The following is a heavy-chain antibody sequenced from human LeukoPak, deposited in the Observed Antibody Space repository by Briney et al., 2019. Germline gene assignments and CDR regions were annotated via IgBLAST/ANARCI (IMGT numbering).Heavy chain of an antibody. CDR3: ASDIVATISGMDV. V-gene: IGHV3-21*01. Sequence: GRSLRLSCAASGFTFSSYSMNWVRQAPGKGLEWVSSISSSSSYIYYTDSVKGRFTISRDNAKNSLYLQMNSLRAEDTAVYYCASDIVATISGMDVWGQGTTVTVSS. CDR2: ISSSSSYI. CDR1: GFTFSSYS. D-gene: IGHD5-12*01. J-gene: IGHJ6*02.